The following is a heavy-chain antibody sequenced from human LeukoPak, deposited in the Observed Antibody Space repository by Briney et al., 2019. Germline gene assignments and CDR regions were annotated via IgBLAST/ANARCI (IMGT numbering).Heavy chain of an antibody. CDR2: ISDDGKST. CDR3: AKRVPYSSSTVYFDS. V-gene: IGHV3-23*01. Sequence: GGSLRLSCAASGFTFCAYGMNWVRQTPGKGLDWVSSISDDGKSTYYADSVKGRFTISRDNSKNILYLQMDSLRAGDTAVYYCAKRVPYSSSTVYFDSWGQGTLVIVSS. CDR1: GFTFCAYG. J-gene: IGHJ4*02. D-gene: IGHD6-6*01.